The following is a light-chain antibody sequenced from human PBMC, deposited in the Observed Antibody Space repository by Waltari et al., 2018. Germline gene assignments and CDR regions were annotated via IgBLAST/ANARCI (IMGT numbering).Light chain of an antibody. Sequence: DIQMTQSPSSLSASVGDIVTFICRASQSFSWFLNWYQQKPGMAPKLLIHGASNLQSGVPSRFSGSGSGTDFTLTINSLQPADFATYYCQQTYSAPYTFGQGTKLDIK. CDR1: QSFSWF. J-gene: IGKJ2*01. V-gene: IGKV1-39*01. CDR3: QQTYSAPYT. CDR2: GAS.